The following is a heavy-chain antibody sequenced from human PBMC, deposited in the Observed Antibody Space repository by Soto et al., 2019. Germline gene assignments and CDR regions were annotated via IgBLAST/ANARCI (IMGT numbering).Heavy chain of an antibody. Sequence: QVQLVQSGAEVKKPGASVKVSCKASGYTFTSYGISWVRQAPGQGLEWMGWISAYNGNTNYAQKLQGRATMTTDTSTSTAYMELRSLRSDDTAVYYCARDRPYYDSSGYYLKFDYWGQGTLVTVSS. V-gene: IGHV1-18*04. D-gene: IGHD3-22*01. CDR1: GYTFTSYG. J-gene: IGHJ4*02. CDR3: ARDRPYYDSSGYYLKFDY. CDR2: ISAYNGNT.